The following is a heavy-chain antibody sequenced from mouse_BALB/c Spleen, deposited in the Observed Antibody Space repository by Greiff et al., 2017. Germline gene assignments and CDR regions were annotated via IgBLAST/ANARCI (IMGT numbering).Heavy chain of an antibody. Sequence: VQLQQSGAELVKPGASVKLSCKASGYTFTSYYMYWVKQRPGQGLEWIGEINPSNGGTNFNEKFKSKATLTVDKSSSTAYMQLSSLTSEDSAVYYCTRFRWLLPYYAMDDWGQGTSVTVSS. V-gene: IGHV1S81*02. CDR2: INPSNGGT. J-gene: IGHJ4*01. CDR3: TRFRWLLPYYAMDD. D-gene: IGHD2-3*01. CDR1: GYTFTSYY.